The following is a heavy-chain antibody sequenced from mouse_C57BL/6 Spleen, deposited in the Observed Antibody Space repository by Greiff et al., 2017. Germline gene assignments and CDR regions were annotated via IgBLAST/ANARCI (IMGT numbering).Heavy chain of an antibody. Sequence: DVMLVESGGGLVQPGGSLSLSCAASGFTFTDYYMSWVRQPPGKALEWLGFIRNKANGYTTEYSVSVKGRFTISRDNSQSILYLQMNARRAEDSATYYVARYNNSDRRAMDYWGQGTSVTVSS. CDR1: GFTFTDYY. CDR2: IRNKANGYTT. CDR3: ARYNNSDRRAMDY. J-gene: IGHJ4*01. V-gene: IGHV7-3*01.